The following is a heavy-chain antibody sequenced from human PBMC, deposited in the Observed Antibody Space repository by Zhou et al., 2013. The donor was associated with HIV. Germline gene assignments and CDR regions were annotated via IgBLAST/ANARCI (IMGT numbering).Heavy chain of an antibody. D-gene: IGHD3-22*01. J-gene: IGHJ4*02. CDR3: ARVVYYYDARGLDS. CDR2: ISAHNGNT. V-gene: IGHV1-18*01. Sequence: LVQSGAEIKKPGTSVKVSCQASGFSFGSYSFSWVRQGPGQRLEWMGWISAHNGNTNYAQKFQDRITITTDTSAKTAYLQLRSLKSDDTAIYYCARVVYYYDARGLDSWGQGTLVTVSS. CDR1: GFSFGSYS.